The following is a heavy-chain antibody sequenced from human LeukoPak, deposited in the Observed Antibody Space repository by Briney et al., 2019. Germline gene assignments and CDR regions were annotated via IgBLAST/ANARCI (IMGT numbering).Heavy chain of an antibody. J-gene: IGHJ4*02. D-gene: IGHD3-22*01. CDR1: GYTFTSYG. CDR3: AITPTYYYDSSGYSY. V-gene: IGHV1-18*01. Sequence: ASVKVSCKASGYTFTSYGISWVRQAPGQGLEWMGWISAYNGNTNYAQKLQGRVTMTTDTPTSTAYMELRSLRSDDTAVYYCAITPTYYYDSSGYSYWGQGTLVTVSS. CDR2: ISAYNGNT.